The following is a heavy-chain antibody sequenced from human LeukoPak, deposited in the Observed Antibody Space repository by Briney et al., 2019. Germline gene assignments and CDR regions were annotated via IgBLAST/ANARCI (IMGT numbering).Heavy chain of an antibody. D-gene: IGHD1-26*01. CDR3: ASLSGSQTEFDY. J-gene: IGHJ4*02. Sequence: PGGSLRLSCAASGFNFSSHSMNWVRPAPGKGLEWVSSISSSSSYIYYADSVKGRFTISRDNAKNSLYLQMNSLRAEDTAVYYCASLSGSQTEFDYWGQGTLVTVSS. CDR2: ISSSSSYI. V-gene: IGHV3-21*01. CDR1: GFNFSSHS.